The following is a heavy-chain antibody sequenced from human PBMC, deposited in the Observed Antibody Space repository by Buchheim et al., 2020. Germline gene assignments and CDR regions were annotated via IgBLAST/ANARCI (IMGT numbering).Heavy chain of an antibody. J-gene: IGHJ6*02. V-gene: IGHV3-48*01. CDR2: ISSSSSTI. D-gene: IGHD6-6*01. Sequence: EVQLVESGGGLVQPGGSLRLSCAASGFTFSSYSMNWVRQAPGKGLEWVSYISSSSSTIYYADSVKGRFTISRDNAKNSLYLQMNSLRAEDTAVYYCARLKLVRFLYYYYGMDVWGQGTT. CDR1: GFTFSSYS. CDR3: ARLKLVRFLYYYYGMDV.